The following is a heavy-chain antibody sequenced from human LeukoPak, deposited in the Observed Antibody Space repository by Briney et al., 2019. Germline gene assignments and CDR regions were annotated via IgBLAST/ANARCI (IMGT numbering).Heavy chain of an antibody. CDR1: GGSIGSYY. J-gene: IGHJ4*02. CDR2: IHYSGST. V-gene: IGHV4-59*01. Sequence: PSETLSLTCTVSGGSIGSYYWNWIRQAPGKGLEWIGYIHYSGSTNHNSSLKSRVTISVDTSKNQYSLKLSSVTAADTAVYYCVRDGVAGGFDYWGQGTLVTVSS. D-gene: IGHD6-19*01. CDR3: VRDGVAGGFDY.